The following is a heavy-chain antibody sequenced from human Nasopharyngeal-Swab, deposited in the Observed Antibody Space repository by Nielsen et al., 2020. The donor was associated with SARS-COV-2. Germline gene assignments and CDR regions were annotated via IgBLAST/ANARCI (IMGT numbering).Heavy chain of an antibody. CDR1: GFAFTDYS. Sequence: GESLKISCAASGFAFTDYSMDWVRQAPGKGLEWVSYITSSSSTRYYADSVKGRFTVSRDNAKNSLYLQMSSLRAEDTAVYYCAKSKSGWPDGFFDYWGQGTLVTVSS. CDR2: ITSSSSTR. D-gene: IGHD5-24*01. J-gene: IGHJ4*02. V-gene: IGHV3-48*01. CDR3: AKSKSGWPDGFFDY.